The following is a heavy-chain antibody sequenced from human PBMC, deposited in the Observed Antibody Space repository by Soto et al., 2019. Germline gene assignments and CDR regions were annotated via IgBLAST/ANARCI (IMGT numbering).Heavy chain of an antibody. CDR3: ARVARRCSGGSCYRNWFGP. CDR2: IYYSGST. CDR1: GGCISSYY. V-gene: IGHV4-59*01. J-gene: IGHJ5*02. D-gene: IGHD2-15*01. Sequence: AETLSLTCTGSGGCISSYYWGWIRQPPGKGLEWMGDIYYSGSTNYHPSLKSRVTISVHTYNTQSSLKPSSVTAADTAVYYCARVARRCSGGSCYRNWFGPWGQGTLVTVSS.